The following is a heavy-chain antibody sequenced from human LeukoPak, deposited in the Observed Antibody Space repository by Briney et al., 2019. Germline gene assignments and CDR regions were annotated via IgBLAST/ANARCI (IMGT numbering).Heavy chain of an antibody. J-gene: IGHJ4*02. Sequence: SETLSLTCAVYGGSFSGYYWSWIRQPPGKGLEWIGEINHSGSTNYNPSLKSRVTISVDTSKNQFSLKLSSVTAADTVVYYCARGGGPSYCGGDCYIFDYWGQGTLVTVSS. V-gene: IGHV4-34*01. CDR2: INHSGST. D-gene: IGHD2-21*02. CDR3: ARGGGPSYCGGDCYIFDY. CDR1: GGSFSGYY.